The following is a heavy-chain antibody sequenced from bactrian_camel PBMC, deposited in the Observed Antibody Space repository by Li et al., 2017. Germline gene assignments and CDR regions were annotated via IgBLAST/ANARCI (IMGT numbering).Heavy chain of an antibody. D-gene: IGHD6*01. CDR2: IYPSGGST. J-gene: IGHJ6*01. CDR3: AADRGGSWFEFGS. V-gene: IGHV3S10*01. CDR1: GFPFTSYG. Sequence: LVESGGGLVQPGGSLRLSCAASGFPFTSYGMLWVRRAPGKGLEWVSSIYPSGGSTYYADSVKGRFTISKDNAKNTLYLQVNSLSPEDTAMYYCAADRGGSWFEFGSWGQGTQVTVS.